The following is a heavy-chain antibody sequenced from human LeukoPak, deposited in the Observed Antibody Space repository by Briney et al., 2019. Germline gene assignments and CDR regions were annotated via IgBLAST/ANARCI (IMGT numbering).Heavy chain of an antibody. CDR3: ARGGDGYNHLTSWYFDL. V-gene: IGHV3-23*01. D-gene: IGHD5-24*01. CDR1: GFTFSSYA. J-gene: IGHJ2*01. CDR2: ISGSGGST. Sequence: PGGSLRLSCAASGFTFSSYAMSWVRQAPGKGLEWVSAISGSGGSTYYADSVKGRFTISRDNSKNTLYLQMNSLRAEDTAVYYCARGGDGYNHLTSWYFDLWGRGTLVPVSS.